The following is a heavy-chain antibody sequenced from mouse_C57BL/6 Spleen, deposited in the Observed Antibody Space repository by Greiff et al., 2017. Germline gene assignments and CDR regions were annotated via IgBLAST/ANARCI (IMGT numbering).Heavy chain of an antibody. V-gene: IGHV1-50*01. D-gene: IGHD2-2*01. CDR3: ARGGTMVTTEGFAY. Sequence: VQLQQPGAELVKPGASVKLSCKASGYTFTSYWMQWVKQRPGQGLEWIGEIDPSDSYTNYNQKFKGKATLTVDTSSSTAYMQLSSLTSEDSAVYYCARGGTMVTTEGFAYWGQGTLVTVSA. CDR1: GYTFTSYW. CDR2: IDPSDSYT. J-gene: IGHJ3*01.